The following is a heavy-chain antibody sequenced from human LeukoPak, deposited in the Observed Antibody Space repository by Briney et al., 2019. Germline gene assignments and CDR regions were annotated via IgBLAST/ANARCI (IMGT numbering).Heavy chain of an antibody. CDR2: INPSGGST. D-gene: IGHD3-22*01. Sequence: ASVKVSCKASGYTFTGYYMHWVRQAPGQGLEWMGIINPSGGSTSYAQKFQGRVTMTRNTSISTAYMELSSLRSEDTAVYYCARSRYYDSSGYSYYYYYYMDVWGKGTTVTISS. CDR3: ARSRYYDSSGYSYYYYYYMDV. J-gene: IGHJ6*03. CDR1: GYTFTGYY. V-gene: IGHV1-46*01.